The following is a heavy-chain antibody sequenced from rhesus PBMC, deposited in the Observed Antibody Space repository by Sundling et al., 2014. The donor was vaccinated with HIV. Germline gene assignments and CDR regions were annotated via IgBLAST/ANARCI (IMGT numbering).Heavy chain of an antibody. CDR2: INGNSGST. CDR1: GASISSYW. V-gene: IGHV4-80*01. Sequence: QVQLQESGPGLVKPSETLSLTCTVSGASISSYWWSWIRQPPGKGLEWIGEINGNSGSTNYNPSLKSRVTISRDTSKNQFFLKLSSVTAADTAVYYCARDFRGPLGGGYYYGLDSWGQGVVVTVSS. D-gene: IGHD2-39*02. CDR3: ARDFRGPLGGGYYYGLDS. J-gene: IGHJ6*01.